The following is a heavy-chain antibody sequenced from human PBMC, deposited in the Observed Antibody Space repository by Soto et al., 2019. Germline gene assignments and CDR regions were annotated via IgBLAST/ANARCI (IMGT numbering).Heavy chain of an antibody. CDR2: IKQDGSEK. CDR3: ARAQTSRGGYNKYYYYYYGMAV. Sequence: GGSLRLSCAASGFTFSSYWMSWVRQSPGKGLEWVANIKQDGSEKYYVDSVKGRFTISRDNAKNSLYLQMNSLRAEDTAVYYCARAQTSRGGYNKYYYYYYGMAVWGQGTTVTVSS. J-gene: IGHJ6*02. D-gene: IGHD5-12*01. V-gene: IGHV3-7*01. CDR1: GFTFSSYW.